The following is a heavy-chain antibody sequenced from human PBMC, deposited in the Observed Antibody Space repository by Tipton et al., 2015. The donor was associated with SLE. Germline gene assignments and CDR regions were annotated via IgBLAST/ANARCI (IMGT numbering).Heavy chain of an antibody. D-gene: IGHD4-17*01. Sequence: SLRLSCAASGFTFSSYSMNWVRQAPGKGLEWVSVISGSGGNIHYADSVRGRFTISRDNSKNTLYLQMNSLRAEDSAVYYCAQHQTTVTYYGVDVWGQGTTVTVSS. V-gene: IGHV3-23*01. CDR1: GFTFSSYS. CDR2: ISGSGGNI. J-gene: IGHJ6*02. CDR3: AQHQTTVTYYGVDV.